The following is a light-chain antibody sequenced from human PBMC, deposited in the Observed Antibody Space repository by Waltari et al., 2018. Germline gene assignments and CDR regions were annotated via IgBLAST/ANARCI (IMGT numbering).Light chain of an antibody. CDR2: WAS. CDR3: QQYFSSPYT. Sequence: IVMTQSPDSLAVSLGERATINCKSSQTLLYTSNNKNYLTWDQQKSGQPPKVLIFWASTRESGVAERFNCSGSGTDFTLTINSLQPEDVAVYFCQQYFSSPYTFGQGTKLEIK. J-gene: IGKJ2*01. V-gene: IGKV4-1*01. CDR1: QTLLYTSNNKNY.